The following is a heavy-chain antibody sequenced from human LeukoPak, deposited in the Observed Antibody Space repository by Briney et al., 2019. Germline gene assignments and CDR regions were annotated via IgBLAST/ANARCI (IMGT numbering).Heavy chain of an antibody. CDR3: ARAYDSSGYYYSGY. D-gene: IGHD3-22*01. CDR1: GGTFSSYA. V-gene: IGHV1-18*01. Sequence: GASVKVSCKASGGTFSSYAISWVRQAPGQGLEWMGWISAYNGNTNYAQKLQGRVTMTTDTSTSTAYMELRSLRSDDTAVYYCARAYDSSGYYYSGYWGQGTLVTVSS. J-gene: IGHJ4*02. CDR2: ISAYNGNT.